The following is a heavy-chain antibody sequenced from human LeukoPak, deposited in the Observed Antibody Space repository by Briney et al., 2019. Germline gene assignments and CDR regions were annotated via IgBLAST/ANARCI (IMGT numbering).Heavy chain of an antibody. CDR1: GGSISSHY. D-gene: IGHD4-17*01. J-gene: IGHJ3*02. CDR2: ISYIGST. V-gene: IGHV4-59*11. CDR3: ARDPPTVTKGLDI. Sequence: SETLSLTCTISGGSISSHYWSWIRQPPGKGLEWIGYISYIGSTNYNPSLKSRVTISVDTSKNQFSLKLTSVTAADAAVYFCARDPPTVTKGLDIWGQGTMVTVSS.